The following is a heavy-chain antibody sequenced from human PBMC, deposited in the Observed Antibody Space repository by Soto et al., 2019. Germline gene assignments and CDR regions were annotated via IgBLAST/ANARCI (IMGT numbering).Heavy chain of an antibody. J-gene: IGHJ4*02. V-gene: IGHV4-31*03. CDR2: IYYSGTT. CDR3: AAMTTVTYFHH. D-gene: IGHD4-17*01. Sequence: TLSLTCTVSGGSIRSSGYFWSWIRQHPGKGLEWIGYIYYSGTTSFNPSLKSRVTMPVDTSKNQLSLSLSSVTAADTAVYYCAAMTTVTYFHHWGQGTLVTVSS. CDR1: GGSIRSSGYF.